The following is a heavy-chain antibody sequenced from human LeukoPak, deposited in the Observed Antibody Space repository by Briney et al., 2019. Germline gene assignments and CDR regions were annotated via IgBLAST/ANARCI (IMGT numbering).Heavy chain of an antibody. CDR2: IKRDGSEK. J-gene: IGHJ4*02. Sequence: GGSLRLSCAASGFSFSSYWMNWVRQAPGKGLELVANIKRDGSEKYYVDSVKGRFTISRDNAKNSLYLQMNSLRAEDTAVYYCARDLDTRNSYEFAYWGQGTLVTVSS. CDR3: ARDLDTRNSYEFAY. V-gene: IGHV3-7*04. CDR1: GFSFSSYW. D-gene: IGHD5-18*01.